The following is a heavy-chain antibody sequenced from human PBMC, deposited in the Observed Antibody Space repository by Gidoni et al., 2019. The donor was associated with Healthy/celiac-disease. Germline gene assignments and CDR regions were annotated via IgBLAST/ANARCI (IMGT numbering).Heavy chain of an antibody. CDR1: GFTFDDYA. D-gene: IGHD6-13*01. J-gene: IGHJ5*02. CDR2: ISWNSGSI. Sequence: EVQLVESGGGLVQPGRSLRLSCAASGFTFDDYAMHWVRQAPGKGLEWVSGISWNSGSIGYADSVKGRFTISRDNAKNSLYLQMNSLRAEDTALYYCAKGDSSSGGWFDPWGQGTLVTVSS. CDR3: AKGDSSSGGWFDP. V-gene: IGHV3-9*01.